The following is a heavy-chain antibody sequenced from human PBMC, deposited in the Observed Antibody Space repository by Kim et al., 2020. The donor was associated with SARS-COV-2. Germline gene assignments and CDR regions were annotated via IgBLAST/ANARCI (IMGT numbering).Heavy chain of an antibody. J-gene: IGHJ4*02. V-gene: IGHV3-23*01. CDR3: AKEGGPYDILTGYHH. Sequence: GGSLRLSCAASEFTFSSYAMSWVRQAPGKGLEWVSAISGYTGSTYYADSVKGRFTISRDNSKNTLYLQMNSLRAEDTAVYYCAKEGGPYDILTGYHHWGQGTLVTVSS. CDR2: ISGYTGST. D-gene: IGHD3-9*01. CDR1: EFTFSSYA.